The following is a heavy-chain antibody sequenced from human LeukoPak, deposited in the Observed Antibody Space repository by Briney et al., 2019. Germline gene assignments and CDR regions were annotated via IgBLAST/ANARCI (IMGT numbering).Heavy chain of an antibody. Sequence: GGSLRLSCAASGFTFSSYGMHWVRQAPGKGLEWVAFIRYDGSNKYYADSVKGRFTISRDNSKNTLYLQMNSLRAEDTAVYYCAKVGGSLSYGGNPIYYYYYYMDVWGKGTTVTVSS. J-gene: IGHJ6*03. CDR1: GFTFSSYG. CDR3: AKVGGSLSYGGNPIYYYYYYMDV. V-gene: IGHV3-30*02. D-gene: IGHD4-23*01. CDR2: IRYDGSNK.